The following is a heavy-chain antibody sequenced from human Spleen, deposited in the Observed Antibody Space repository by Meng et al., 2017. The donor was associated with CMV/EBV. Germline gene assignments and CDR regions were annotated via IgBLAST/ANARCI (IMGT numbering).Heavy chain of an antibody. CDR2: INHRGST. D-gene: IGHD2-2*02. CDR1: GSFSGSY. J-gene: IGHJ5*02. V-gene: IGHV4-34*01. CDR3: ARSRYCSSTSCYISWFDP. Sequence: GSFSGSYWSWIRQPPVKGLEWIGEINHRGSTNYNPSLKSRVTISVDTSKNQFSLKLSSVTAADTAVYYCARSRYCSSTSCYISWFDPWGQGTLVTVSS.